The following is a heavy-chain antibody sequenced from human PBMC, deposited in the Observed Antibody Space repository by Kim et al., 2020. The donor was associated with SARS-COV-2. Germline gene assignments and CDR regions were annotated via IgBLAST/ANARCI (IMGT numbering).Heavy chain of an antibody. CDR1: GYTFTGYY. CDR3: ARDSGYSSSWYWGGAGSTGSRNYFDY. Sequence: ASVKVSCKASGYTFTGYYMHWVRQAPGQGLEWMGWINPNSGGTNYAQKFQGWVTMTRDTSISTAYMELSRLRSDDTAVYYCARDSGYSSSWYWGGAGSTGSRNYFDYWGQGTLVTVSS. D-gene: IGHD6-13*01. J-gene: IGHJ4*02. V-gene: IGHV1-2*04. CDR2: INPNSGGT.